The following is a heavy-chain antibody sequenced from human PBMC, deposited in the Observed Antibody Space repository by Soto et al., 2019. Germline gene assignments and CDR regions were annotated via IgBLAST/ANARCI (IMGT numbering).Heavy chain of an antibody. CDR1: GGTYSRHA. Sequence: GASVTVSCKPSGGTYSRHALNWLREEPRQGLEWMGGIIPLFGTTNYAQKFKGRVTISADESSSTAYMELSSLTSEDAAVYYCARAAIHGSSWYFWFDLWGQGTPVTVSS. CDR3: ARAAIHGSSWYFWFDL. D-gene: IGHD6-13*01. V-gene: IGHV1-69*13. J-gene: IGHJ5*02. CDR2: IIPLFGTT.